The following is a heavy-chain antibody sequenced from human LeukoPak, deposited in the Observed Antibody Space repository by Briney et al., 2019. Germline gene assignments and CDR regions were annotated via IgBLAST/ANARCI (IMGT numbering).Heavy chain of an antibody. Sequence: ASVKVSCKASGYTFTSYGISWVRQAPGQGLEWMGWISAYNGNTNYAQKLQGRVTMTTDTSTSTAYMELRSLRSDDTAVYYCARVKDWGYGDYISDFDYWGQGTLVTVSS. D-gene: IGHD4-17*01. J-gene: IGHJ4*02. V-gene: IGHV1-18*01. CDR2: ISAYNGNT. CDR1: GYTFTSYG. CDR3: ARVKDWGYGDYISDFDY.